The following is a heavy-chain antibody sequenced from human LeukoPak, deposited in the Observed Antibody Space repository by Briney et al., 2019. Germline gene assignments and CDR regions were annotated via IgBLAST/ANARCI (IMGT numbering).Heavy chain of an antibody. CDR1: GDSISTSTYY. Sequence: SETLSLTCTVSGDSISTSTYYWGWIRQSPGKGLEWIGSIHYSGNTYSNPSLKSRVTISVDTSKNQLSLKVRSVTAADTAVYYCARQWDYWGQGTLVTVSS. V-gene: IGHV4-39*01. CDR3: ARQWDY. J-gene: IGHJ4*02. CDR2: IHYSGNT.